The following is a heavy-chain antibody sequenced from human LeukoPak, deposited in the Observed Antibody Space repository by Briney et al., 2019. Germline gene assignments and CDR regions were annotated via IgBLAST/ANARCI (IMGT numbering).Heavy chain of an antibody. CDR2: ITSSGTGI. CDR1: GFSFSNYE. CDR3: VRDVNTATLFDI. Sequence: GGSLRLSCATSGFSFSNYEMNWVRQAPGKGLEWISYITSSGTGIYYAGSVRGRFTISRDNPKNSLYLQMSSLRGDDTAVYYCVRDVNTATLFDIWGQGTMVTVSS. V-gene: IGHV3-48*03. D-gene: IGHD2-2*02. J-gene: IGHJ3*02.